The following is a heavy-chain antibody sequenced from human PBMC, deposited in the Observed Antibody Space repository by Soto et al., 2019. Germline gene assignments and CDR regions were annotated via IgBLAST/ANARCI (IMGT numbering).Heavy chain of an antibody. Sequence: PGESLKISCKGSGYSFTSYWISWVRQMPGKGLEWMGRIDPSDSYTNYSPSFQGHVTISADKSISTAYLQWSSLKASDTAMYYCATGSAGATGFFWFDPRRQGTLVTVCS. CDR1: GYSFTSYW. J-gene: IGHJ5*02. CDR2: IDPSDSYT. CDR3: ATGSAGATGFFWFDP. V-gene: IGHV5-10-1*01. D-gene: IGHD1-26*01.